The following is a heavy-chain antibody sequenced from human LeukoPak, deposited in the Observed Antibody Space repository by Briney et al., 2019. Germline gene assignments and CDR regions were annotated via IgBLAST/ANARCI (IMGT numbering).Heavy chain of an antibody. D-gene: IGHD3-3*01. CDR3: ARVGYDFWSGSLTGYFDY. V-gene: IGHV3-7*01. J-gene: IGHJ4*02. Sequence: GGSLRLSCAASGFSFRDYWMSWVRQAPGKGLEWVANIKQDGSEKYYVDSVKGRFTISRDNAKNSLYLQMNSLRAEDTAVYYCARVGYDFWSGSLTGYFDYWGQGTLVTVSS. CDR1: GFSFRDYW. CDR2: IKQDGSEK.